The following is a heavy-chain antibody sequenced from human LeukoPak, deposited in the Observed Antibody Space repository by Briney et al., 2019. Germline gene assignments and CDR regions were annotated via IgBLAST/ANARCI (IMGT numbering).Heavy chain of an antibody. V-gene: IGHV3-30*02. J-gene: IGHJ4*01. CDR3: SFDWTHGNYF. D-gene: IGHD1-1*01. Sequence: GGSLRLSCATSGLPFSSYDIHWVRQAPGKGLEWVSSISYDASKTDYADSVKGRFTISRDKTKTTANLQMNSLRAEATAVYSCSFDWTHGNYF. CDR1: GLPFSSYD. CDR2: ISYDASKT.